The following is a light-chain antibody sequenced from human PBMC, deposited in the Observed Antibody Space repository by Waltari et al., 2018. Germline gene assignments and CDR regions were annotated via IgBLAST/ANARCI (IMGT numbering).Light chain of an antibody. Sequence: IVMTQSPLSLPVTPGEPASISCRSSQSLQHSNGYNYLDWYLQKPGQAPHLLIYLGHNRAAGVPDRFSGSGSGTDFTLKISGVEAEDVGVYYCMQALQSPFTFGPGTKVDIK. J-gene: IGKJ3*01. CDR2: LGH. V-gene: IGKV2-28*01. CDR1: QSLQHSNGYNY. CDR3: MQALQSPFT.